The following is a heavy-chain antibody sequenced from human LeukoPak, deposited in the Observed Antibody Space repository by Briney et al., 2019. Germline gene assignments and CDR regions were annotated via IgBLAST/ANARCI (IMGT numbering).Heavy chain of an antibody. V-gene: IGHV4-59*01. CDR2: IYYSGST. D-gene: IGHD6-13*01. CDR1: GDSFSYFY. Sequence: SETLSLTCTVSGDSFSYFYWSWIRQPPGKGLEWIGYIYYSGSTNYNPSLKSRVTISVDTSKNQFSLKLSSVTAADTAVYYCARVGIAAAGNWFDPWGQGTLVTVSS. CDR3: ARVGIAAAGNWFDP. J-gene: IGHJ5*02.